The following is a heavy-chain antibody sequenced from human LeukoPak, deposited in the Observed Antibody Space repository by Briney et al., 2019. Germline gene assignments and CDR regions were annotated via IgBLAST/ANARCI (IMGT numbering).Heavy chain of an antibody. D-gene: IGHD3-22*01. Sequence: GESLKISCKGSGFSMSVYWMSWVRQAPGKGLEWVGNIKQDGSERNYVDSVKGRFTISRDNAKKSLYLQMNSLRAEDTAVYYCARDWGAYYHFFDYWGQGTLVTVSS. CDR3: ARDWGAYYHFFDY. CDR1: GFSMSVYW. CDR2: IKQDGSER. J-gene: IGHJ4*02. V-gene: IGHV3-7*01.